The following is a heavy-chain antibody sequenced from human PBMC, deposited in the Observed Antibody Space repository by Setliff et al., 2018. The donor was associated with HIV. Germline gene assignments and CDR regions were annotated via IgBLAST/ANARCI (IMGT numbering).Heavy chain of an antibody. D-gene: IGHD6-25*01. CDR3: ARRLYSSEAFDP. J-gene: IGHJ5*02. CDR1: GYSFTSYW. CDR2: IYPGDSDA. V-gene: IGHV5-51*01. Sequence: GESLKISCKGSGYSFTSYWIGWVRQMPGKGLEWMVIIYPGDSDARYNPSFQGQVAISADKSTSTAYLQRSSLRASDTAMYYCARRLYSSEAFDPWGQGTLVTVSS.